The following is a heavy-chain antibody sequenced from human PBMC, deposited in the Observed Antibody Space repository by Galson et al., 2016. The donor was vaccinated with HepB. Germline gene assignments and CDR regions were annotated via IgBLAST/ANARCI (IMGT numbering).Heavy chain of an antibody. CDR1: GFTFTNYW. V-gene: IGHV3-74*01. Sequence: SLRLSCAASGFTFTNYWIHWVRQAPGKGLVWVPGIKNDWSSTFYADSGKGRFTISTDNAKNTVHLQMNTLKAEDTAVDYCGSVFEYWGRGTLVAVSS. CDR3: GSVFEY. J-gene: IGHJ4*02. CDR2: IKNDWSST.